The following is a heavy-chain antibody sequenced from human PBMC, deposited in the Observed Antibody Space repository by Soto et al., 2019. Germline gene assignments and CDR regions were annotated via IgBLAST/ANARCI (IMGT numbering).Heavy chain of an antibody. CDR2: IIPIFGTA. D-gene: IGHD1-7*01. J-gene: IGHJ3*02. CDR3: ARPRAGTTTHDAFDI. Sequence: SVKGSCNASGGTLISYAIIWVRQAPGQGLEWMGGIIPIFGTANYAQKFQGRVTITADKSTSTAYMELSSLRSEDTAVYYCARPRAGTTTHDAFDIWGQGTMVTVSS. CDR1: GGTLISYA. V-gene: IGHV1-69*06.